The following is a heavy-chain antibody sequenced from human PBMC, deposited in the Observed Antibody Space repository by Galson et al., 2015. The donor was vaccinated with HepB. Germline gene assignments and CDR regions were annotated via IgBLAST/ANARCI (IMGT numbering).Heavy chain of an antibody. D-gene: IGHD2-8*01. CDR3: ARHPGRGSVGYAFDL. CDR2: IYYNGDT. Sequence: TCSVSHGSINNYYWSWIRQSPGKRLEWIGYIYYNGDTNYNPSLGYRVGMSVDTSINQVSLWLTSVTAADTAVYFCARHPGRGSVGYAFDLWGQGTLVTVSS. V-gene: IGHV4-59*08. J-gene: IGHJ4*02. CDR1: HGSINNYY.